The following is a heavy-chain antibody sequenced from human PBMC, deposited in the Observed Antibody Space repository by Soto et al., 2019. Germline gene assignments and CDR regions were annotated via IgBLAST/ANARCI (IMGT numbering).Heavy chain of an antibody. V-gene: IGHV4-30-4*01. CDR3: ACGLSGPKVGQ. J-gene: IGHJ4*02. Sequence: SETLSLTCTVSGGSITDGNYYWSWIRQSPGKGLEWIGHLYHGESTYTNPSLKSRPTISVDTSKTQFSLNLNSVTAADTAVYYCACGLSGPKVGQWGQGTLVTVSS. CDR2: LYHGEST. CDR1: GGSITDGNYY. D-gene: IGHD2-8*02.